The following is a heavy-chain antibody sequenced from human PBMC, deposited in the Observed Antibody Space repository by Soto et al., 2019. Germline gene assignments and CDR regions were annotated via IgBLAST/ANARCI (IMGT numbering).Heavy chain of an antibody. CDR1: GFPFSNYA. CDR3: ARDKGSSSWYYSNGMDV. D-gene: IGHD6-13*01. CDR2: LSGSGVST. V-gene: IGHV3-23*01. J-gene: IGHJ6*02. Sequence: PGGSLRLSCVASGFPFSNYAMTWVRQAPGKGLEWVSALSGSGVSTYYADSVMGRFTISRDNSKNTVYLQMNSLRAEDTAVYYCARDKGSSSWYYSNGMDVWGQGTTVTVSS.